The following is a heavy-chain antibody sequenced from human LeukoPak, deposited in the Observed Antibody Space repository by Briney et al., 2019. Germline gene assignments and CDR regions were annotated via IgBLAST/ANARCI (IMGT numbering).Heavy chain of an antibody. Sequence: GGSLRLSCAASGFTFSSYSMNWVRRAPGKGLEWVSSISSSSSYIYYADSVKGRFTISRDNAKNSLYLQMNSLRAEDTAVYYCARWDGDYGLYYFDYWGQGTLVTVSS. D-gene: IGHD4-17*01. V-gene: IGHV3-21*01. J-gene: IGHJ4*02. CDR3: ARWDGDYGLYYFDY. CDR2: ISSSSSYI. CDR1: GFTFSSYS.